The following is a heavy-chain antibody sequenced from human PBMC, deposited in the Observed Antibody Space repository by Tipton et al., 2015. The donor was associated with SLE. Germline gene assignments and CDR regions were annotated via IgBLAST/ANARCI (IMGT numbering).Heavy chain of an antibody. D-gene: IGHD3-16*02. Sequence: QLVQSGAEVKKPGASVKVSCKASGYTFSNYAMNWVRQAPGQGLEWVGWINTNTGNPTYAQGFTGRFVFSLDTSVSTAYLQITGLKAEDTAAYYCARDRELSGSRGLCDHWGQGTLVTVSS. V-gene: IGHV7-4-1*02. CDR2: INTNTGNP. CDR3: ARDRELSGSRGLCDH. J-gene: IGHJ4*02. CDR1: GYTFSNYA.